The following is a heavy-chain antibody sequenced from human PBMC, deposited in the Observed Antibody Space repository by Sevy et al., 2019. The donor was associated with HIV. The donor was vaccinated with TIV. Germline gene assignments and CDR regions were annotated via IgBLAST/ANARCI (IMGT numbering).Heavy chain of an antibody. Sequence: SETLSLTCTVSGGSISNPDHYWSWIRQSPGKGLEWIGYVYYSGITYSHPSLRSRVSMAVDTSKNQFSLTVNTVTAADTAVYYCARAEVWGRCDFWGQGTLVTVSS. CDR2: VYYSGIT. D-gene: IGHD7-27*01. J-gene: IGHJ4*02. V-gene: IGHV4-30-4*01. CDR3: ARAEVWGRCDF. CDR1: GGSISNPDHY.